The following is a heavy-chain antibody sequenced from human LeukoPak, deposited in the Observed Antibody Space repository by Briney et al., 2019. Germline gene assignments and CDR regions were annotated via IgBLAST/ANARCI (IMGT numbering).Heavy chain of an antibody. CDR1: GFTFSSFA. CDR3: AKDRLKYLLLGIDF. V-gene: IGHV3-23*01. J-gene: IGHJ4*02. Sequence: PGGSLRLSCAASGFTFSSFAMSWVRQAPGKGLEWVSSISGSGGSTYYADSVKGRFTISRDNSENTLYLQMNGLRAEDTAVYYCAKDRLKYLLLGIDFWGQGALVTVSS. CDR2: ISGSGGST. D-gene: IGHD3-10*01.